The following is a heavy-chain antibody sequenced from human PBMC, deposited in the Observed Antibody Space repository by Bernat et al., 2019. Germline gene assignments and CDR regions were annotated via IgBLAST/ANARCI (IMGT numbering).Heavy chain of an antibody. J-gene: IGHJ4*02. CDR1: GFTFTSYW. CDR2: IKPDGSEK. CDR3: ATYHPFHY. D-gene: IGHD1-14*01. Sequence: EVQLVDSGGGLVQPGGSLRLSCAASGFTFTSYWMSWVRQAPGKGLEWVATIKPDGSEKYYVVSVKGRFTISRDNAENSLYLQMNSLRAEDTAVYYCATYHPFHYWGQGTLVTVSS. V-gene: IGHV3-7*03.